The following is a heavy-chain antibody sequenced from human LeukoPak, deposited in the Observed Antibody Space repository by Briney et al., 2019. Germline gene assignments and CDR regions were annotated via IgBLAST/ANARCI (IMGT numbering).Heavy chain of an antibody. CDR3: ARDRIGRSKDH. CDR2: IYPDGSS. V-gene: IGHV3-53*01. Sequence: GGSLRLSCAVSGLTISSNYMSWVRQAPGKGLEWVSVIYPDGSSYYTDSVKGRFTISRDNSKNTVYLQMNSLRVDDTAVYFCARDRIGRSKDHWGQGSLVTVSS. D-gene: IGHD1-14*01. CDR1: GLTISSNY. J-gene: IGHJ4*02.